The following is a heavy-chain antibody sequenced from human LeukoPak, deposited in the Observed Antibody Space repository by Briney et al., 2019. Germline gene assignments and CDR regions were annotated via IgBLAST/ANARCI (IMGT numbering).Heavy chain of an antibody. V-gene: IGHV3-11*01. CDR1: GFTFSDYY. CDR2: ISSSGSTI. J-gene: IGHJ6*02. CDR3: ARDSTAMVLYYYYGMDV. Sequence: NPGGSLRLSCAASGFTFSDYYMSWIRQAPGEGLEWVSYISSSGSTIYYADSVKGRFTISRDNAKNSLYLQMNSLRAEDTAVYYCARDSTAMVLYYYYGMDVWGQGTTVTVSS. D-gene: IGHD5-18*01.